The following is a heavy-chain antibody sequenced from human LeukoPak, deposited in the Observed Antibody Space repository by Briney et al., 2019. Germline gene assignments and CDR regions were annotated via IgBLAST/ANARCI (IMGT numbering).Heavy chain of an antibody. CDR3: ARDPLGGSYFDY. CDR1: GYTFTGYY. J-gene: IGHJ4*02. D-gene: IGHD1-26*01. Sequence: ASVKVSCKASGYTFTGYYMHWVRQAPGQGLEWMGIINPSGGSTSYAQRFQGRVTMTRDMSTSTVYMELSSLRSEDTAVYYCARDPLGGSYFDYWGQGTLVTVSS. V-gene: IGHV1-46*01. CDR2: INPSGGST.